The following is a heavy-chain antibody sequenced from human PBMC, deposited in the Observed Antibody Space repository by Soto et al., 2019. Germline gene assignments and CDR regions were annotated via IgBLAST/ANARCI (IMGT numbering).Heavy chain of an antibody. CDR1: GLTFSNYA. J-gene: IGHJ4*02. CDR2: MSGSSSTT. CDR3: AKNQERELPRVIDF. V-gene: IGHV3-23*01. D-gene: IGHD1-7*01. Sequence: GGSLRLSCATSGLTFSNYAMSWVRQAPGGGLEWVSSMSGSSSTTYYADSVGGRFTISRDRSKNTLYLQMSSLRAEDTALYYCAKNQERELPRVIDFWGQGTQVTVSS.